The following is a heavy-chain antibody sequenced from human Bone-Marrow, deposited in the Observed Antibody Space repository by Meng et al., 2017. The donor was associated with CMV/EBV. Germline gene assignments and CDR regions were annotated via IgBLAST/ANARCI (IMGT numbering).Heavy chain of an antibody. D-gene: IGHD2-2*01. J-gene: IGHJ6*02. V-gene: IGHV3-48*03. Sequence: GESLKISCAASGFTISSYEMNWVRQAPGKGLEWVSYISSSGSTIYYADSVKGRFTISRDNAKNSLYLQMNSLRAEDTAVYYCSRVVPAAMYYYYYGMDVWGQGITVTVSS. CDR3: SRVVPAAMYYYYYGMDV. CDR1: GFTISSYE. CDR2: ISSSGSTI.